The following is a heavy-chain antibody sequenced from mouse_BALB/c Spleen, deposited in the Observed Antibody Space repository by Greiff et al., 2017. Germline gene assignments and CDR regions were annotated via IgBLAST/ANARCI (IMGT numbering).Heavy chain of an antibody. CDR3: TGSSSFAY. CDR2: ISSGGSYT. D-gene: IGHD1-1*01. CDR1: GFTFSSYT. Sequence: EVQGVESGGGLVKPGGSLKLSCAASGFTFSSYTMSWVRQTPEKRLEWVATISSGGSYTYYPDSVKGRFTITRDNAKNTLYLQMSSLKSEDTAMYYCTGSSSFAYWGQGTLVTVSA. J-gene: IGHJ3*01. V-gene: IGHV5-6-4*01.